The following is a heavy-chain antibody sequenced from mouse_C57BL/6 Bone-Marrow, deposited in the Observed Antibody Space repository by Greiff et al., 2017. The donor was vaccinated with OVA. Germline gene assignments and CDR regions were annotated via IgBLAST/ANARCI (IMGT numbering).Heavy chain of an antibody. V-gene: IGHV1-50*01. Sequence: QVQLQQSGAELVKPGASVKLSCKASGYTFTSYWMQWVKQRPGQGLEWIGEIDPSDSYTTYNQKFKGKATLTVDTSSSTAYMQLSSLTSEDSAVYYCAREDDGYPYYYAMDYWGQGTSVTVSS. D-gene: IGHD2-3*01. CDR2: IDPSDSYT. CDR3: AREDDGYPYYYAMDY. J-gene: IGHJ4*01. CDR1: GYTFTSYW.